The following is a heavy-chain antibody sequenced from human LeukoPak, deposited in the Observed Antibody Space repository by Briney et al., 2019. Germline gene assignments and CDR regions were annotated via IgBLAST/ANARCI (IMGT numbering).Heavy chain of an antibody. CDR3: ARTLKARPYYFES. CDR2: ISYDGSNK. J-gene: IGHJ4*02. Sequence: PGRSLRLSCAASGFTFSSYAMHWVRQAPGKGLEWVAVISYDGSNKYYADSVKGRFTISRDNSKNTLYLQMNSLRAEDTAVYYCARTLKARPYYFESWGQGTLVTVSS. V-gene: IGHV3-30-3*01. CDR1: GFTFSSYA. D-gene: IGHD4/OR15-4a*01.